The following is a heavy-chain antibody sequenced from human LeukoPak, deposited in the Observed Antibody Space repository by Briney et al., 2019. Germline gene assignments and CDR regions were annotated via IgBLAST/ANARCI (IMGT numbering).Heavy chain of an antibody. J-gene: IGHJ4*02. CDR3: ATGYYDILTGYFDY. V-gene: IGHV4-39*07. CDR1: GGSISGSSYY. Sequence: SGTLSLTCTVSGGSISGSSYYWGWIRQPPGKGLEWIGSIYYSGNTYCNPSLKSRVTISVDTSKNQFSVKLGSVTAADTAVYYCATGYYDILTGYFDYWGQGTLVTVSS. CDR2: IYYSGNT. D-gene: IGHD3-9*01.